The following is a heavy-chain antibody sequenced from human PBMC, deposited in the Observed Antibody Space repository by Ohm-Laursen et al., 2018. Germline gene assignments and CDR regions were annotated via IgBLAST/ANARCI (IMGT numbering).Heavy chain of an antibody. D-gene: IGHD5-12*01. Sequence: GSLRLSCAASGFTFNNYCMHWVRHAPGKGLVWVSRINSDGSTTNYADSVKGRFTISRDNAKNTLYLQMNSLGAEDTALYYCVGGYITVFHYWGQGTLVTVSS. CDR1: GFTFNNYC. J-gene: IGHJ4*02. V-gene: IGHV3-74*01. CDR2: INSDGSTT. CDR3: VGGYITVFHY.